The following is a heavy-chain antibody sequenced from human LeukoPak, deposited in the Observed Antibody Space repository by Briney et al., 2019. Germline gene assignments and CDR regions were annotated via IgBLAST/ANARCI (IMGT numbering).Heavy chain of an antibody. J-gene: IGHJ4*02. CDR2: IWFDGSNK. CDR1: GFIFSNDA. Sequence: GGSLRLSCAASGFIFSNDAMYWVRQAPGKGLEWVAFIWFDGSNKHYADSVKGRFTISRDNSEDTLYPQMNSLRAEDTAVYYCVRDPSGSGFAFDSWGQGALVTVSS. V-gene: IGHV3-33*07. D-gene: IGHD1-1*01. CDR3: VRDPSGSGFAFDS.